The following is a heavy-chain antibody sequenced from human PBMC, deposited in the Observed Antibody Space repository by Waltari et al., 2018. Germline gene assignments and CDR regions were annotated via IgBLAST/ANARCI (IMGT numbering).Heavy chain of an antibody. CDR3: ARGDYVWGSYRYDAFDI. CDR1: GFTFSSYA. V-gene: IGHV3-64*01. D-gene: IGHD3-16*02. CDR2: ISSNGGST. Sequence: EVQLVESGGGLVQPGGSLRLSCAASGFTFSSYAMHWVRQAPGKGMEYGSAISSNGGSTYYANSVKGRFTISRDNSKNTLYLQMGSLRAEDMAVYYCARGDYVWGSYRYDAFDIWGQGTMVTVSS. J-gene: IGHJ3*02.